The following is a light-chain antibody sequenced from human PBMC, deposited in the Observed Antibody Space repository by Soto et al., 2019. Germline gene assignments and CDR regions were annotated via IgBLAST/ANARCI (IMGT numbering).Light chain of an antibody. CDR3: QSYDTSLSGAYV. CDR1: SSDIGAGYD. V-gene: IGLV1-40*01. CDR2: GYN. Sequence: QLVLTQPPSVSGAPGQRVTISCTGSSSDIGAGYDVHWYQQVPGTAPRLLIYGYNNRPSGVPERFSGSRSGTSASLAITGLQAEDEADYYCQSYDTSLSGAYVFGTGTKLTVL. J-gene: IGLJ1*01.